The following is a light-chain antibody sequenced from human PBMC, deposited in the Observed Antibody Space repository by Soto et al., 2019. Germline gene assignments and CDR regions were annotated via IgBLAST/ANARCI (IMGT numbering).Light chain of an antibody. CDR3: QQYSDSPPT. J-gene: IGKJ1*01. Sequence: EIVLAQSPVTLSLSPGERATLSCMASQSVSSTYLAWYQQKPGQAPRLLIYGASSRATGIPDRFSGSGSGTDFTLTIDRLEPEDFAMYYCQQYSDSPPTFGQGTKVDI. CDR2: GAS. CDR1: QSVSSTY. V-gene: IGKV3-20*01.